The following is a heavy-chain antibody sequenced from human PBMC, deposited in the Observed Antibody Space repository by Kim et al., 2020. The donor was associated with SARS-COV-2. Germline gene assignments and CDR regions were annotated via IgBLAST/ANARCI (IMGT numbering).Heavy chain of an antibody. V-gene: IGHV4-39*01. CDR3: ASHPIWFGELAEAFDI. D-gene: IGHD3-10*01. CDR1: GGSISSSSYY. J-gene: IGHJ3*02. CDR2: IYYSGST. Sequence: SETLSLTCTVSGGSISSSSYYWGWIRQPPGKGLEWIGSIYYSGSTYYNPSLKSRVTISVDTSKNQFSLKLSSVTAADTALYYCASHPIWFGELAEAFDI.